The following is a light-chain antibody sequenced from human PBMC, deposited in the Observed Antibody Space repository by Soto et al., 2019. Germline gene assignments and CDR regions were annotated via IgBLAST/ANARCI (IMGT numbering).Light chain of an antibody. CDR3: QQYDNWPPIT. CDR2: GAS. J-gene: IGKJ5*01. V-gene: IGKV3-15*01. Sequence: EVVMTQSPATLSVSPGERATLSCRASQSVSSNLAWYQQKHGQAPRLLIYGASTRATGIPARFSGSGSGTEFTLTISSLQSEDFAVYYCQQYDNWPPITXGQGTRLEIK. CDR1: QSVSSN.